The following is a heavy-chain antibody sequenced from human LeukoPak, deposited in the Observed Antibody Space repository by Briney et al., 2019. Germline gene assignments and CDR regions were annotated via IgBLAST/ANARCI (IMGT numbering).Heavy chain of an antibody. CDR1: GFTFNSYA. D-gene: IGHD6-19*01. CDR3: AKRGGESRGWGAFDY. V-gene: IGHV3-23*01. CDR2: ISGSGIDT. Sequence: GGSLRLSCAASGFTFNSYAMCWVRQAPGRGLEWISCISGSGIDTFCADSVKGRFTISRDNSKDTVFLQMNNLRAEDTAMYYCAKRGGESRGWGAFDYWGQGTLVTVSS. J-gene: IGHJ4*02.